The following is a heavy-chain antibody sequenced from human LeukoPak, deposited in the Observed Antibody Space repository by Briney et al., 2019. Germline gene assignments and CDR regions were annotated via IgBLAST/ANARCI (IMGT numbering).Heavy chain of an antibody. Sequence: PGGSLRLSCAASGFSFSTYALHWVRQAPGKGPEWVAVIWYDGNHKYYAESVKGRFTISRDNSKNTLYLQMNSLTAEDTAVYHCAKGHYDSSGLPFDQWGQGTLVRVSS. V-gene: IGHV3-33*06. D-gene: IGHD3-22*01. CDR1: GFSFSTYA. CDR2: IWYDGNHK. J-gene: IGHJ4*02. CDR3: AKGHYDSSGLPFDQ.